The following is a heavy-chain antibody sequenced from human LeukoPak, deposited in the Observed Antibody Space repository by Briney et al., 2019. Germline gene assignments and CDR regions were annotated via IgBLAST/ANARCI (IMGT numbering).Heavy chain of an antibody. CDR2: INHSGST. J-gene: IGHJ6*03. V-gene: IGHV4-34*01. CDR3: ARGQGHSRRQPWGYYCYYYMDV. CDR1: GGSFSGYY. D-gene: IGHD6-13*01. Sequence: PSETLSLTCAVYGGSFSGYYWSWIRQPPGKGLEWIGEINHSGSTNYNPSLKSRVTISVDTSKNQFSLKLSSVTAADTAVYYCARGQGHSRRQPWGYYCYYYMDVWGKGTTVTVSS.